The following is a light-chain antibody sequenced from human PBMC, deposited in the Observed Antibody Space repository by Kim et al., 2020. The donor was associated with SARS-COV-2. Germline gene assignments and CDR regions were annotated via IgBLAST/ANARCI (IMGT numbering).Light chain of an antibody. Sequence: GQSVTVSCTGTSSDVGGYNYISWYQQHPGKAPILMIYDVSKRPSWVPDRFSGSKSGNTASLTISGLQAEDEADYFCCSYAGSYTYVFGTGTMSPS. J-gene: IGLJ1*01. CDR2: DVS. CDR1: SSDVGGYNY. V-gene: IGLV2-11*01. CDR3: CSYAGSYTYV.